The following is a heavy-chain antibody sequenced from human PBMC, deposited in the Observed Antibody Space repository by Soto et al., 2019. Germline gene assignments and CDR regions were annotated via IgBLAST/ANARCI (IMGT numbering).Heavy chain of an antibody. CDR1: GFTFSSYA. V-gene: IGHV3-23*01. CDR2: ISGSGGST. D-gene: IGHD2-15*01. J-gene: IGHJ4*02. Sequence: EVQLLESGGGLVQPGGSLRLSCAASGFTFSSYAMSWVRQAPGKGLEWVSTISGSGGSTYYADSVKGRFTISRDNSKNTLYLQVNSLRAEDTAVYYCAAPGGYCSGGSCYSGYFDYWGQGTLVTVSS. CDR3: AAPGGYCSGGSCYSGYFDY.